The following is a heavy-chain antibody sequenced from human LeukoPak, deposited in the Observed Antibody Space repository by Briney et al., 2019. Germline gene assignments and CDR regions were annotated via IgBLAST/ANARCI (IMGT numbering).Heavy chain of an antibody. Sequence: GGSLRLSCAASGFTFDDYGMSWVRQAPGKGLEWVSGINWNGGSTGYADSVKGRFTISRDNAKNSLYLQMNSLRAEDTGLYHCARGPYCSGGSCYGYYGMDVWGQGTTVTVSS. D-gene: IGHD2-15*01. CDR1: GFTFDDYG. CDR3: ARGPYCSGGSCYGYYGMDV. J-gene: IGHJ6*02. CDR2: INWNGGST. V-gene: IGHV3-20*01.